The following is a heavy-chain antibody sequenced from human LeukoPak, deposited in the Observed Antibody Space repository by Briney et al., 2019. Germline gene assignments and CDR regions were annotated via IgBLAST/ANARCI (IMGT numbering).Heavy chain of an antibody. J-gene: IGHJ4*02. CDR1: GGTFSSYA. Sequence: VASVKVSCKASGGTFSSYAISWVRQAPGQGLEWMGGIIPIFGTANYAQKFQGRVTITADKSTSTAYMELSSLRSEDTAVYYCARANYDILTGYYKPLLFWGQGTLVTVSS. V-gene: IGHV1-69*06. CDR3: ARANYDILTGYYKPLLF. D-gene: IGHD3-9*01. CDR2: IIPIFGTA.